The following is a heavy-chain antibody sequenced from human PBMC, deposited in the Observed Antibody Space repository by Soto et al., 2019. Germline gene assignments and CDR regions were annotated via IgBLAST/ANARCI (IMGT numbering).Heavy chain of an antibody. D-gene: IGHD3-3*01. CDR1: HGSISGYDW. Sequence: PSETLSLTCVVSHGSISGYDWWTFFRQPPGKGLEWIGKMYHSGGADYSPSLKSRVTISADSSKNHFSLRLTGVTAADTAVYYCATGNVDSMLEYWGQGTQVTVSS. V-gene: IGHV4-4*02. J-gene: IGHJ4*02. CDR3: ATGNVDSMLEY. CDR2: MYHSGGA.